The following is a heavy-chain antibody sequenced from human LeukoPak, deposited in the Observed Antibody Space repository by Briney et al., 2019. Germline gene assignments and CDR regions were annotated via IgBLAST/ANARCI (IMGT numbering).Heavy chain of an antibody. CDR3: AREGSSSWYGNYYYYMDV. D-gene: IGHD6-13*01. V-gene: IGHV1-18*01. Sequence: ASVEVSCKASGYTFTSYGISWVRQAPGQGLEWMGWISAYNGNTNYAQKLQGRVTMTTDTSTSTAYMELRSLRSDDTAVYYCAREGSSSWYGNYYYYMDVWGKGTTVTVSS. CDR2: ISAYNGNT. J-gene: IGHJ6*03. CDR1: GYTFTSYG.